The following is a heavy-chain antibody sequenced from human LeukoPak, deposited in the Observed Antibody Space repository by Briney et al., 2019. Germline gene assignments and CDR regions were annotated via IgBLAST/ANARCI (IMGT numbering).Heavy chain of an antibody. CDR2: ISSSSSYI. J-gene: IGHJ3*02. CDR3: ARVVESGYSYGDAFDI. CDR1: GFTFSSYS. Sequence: PGGSLRLSCAASGFTFSSYSMNWVRQAPGKGLEWVSSISSSSSYIYYADSVKGRFTISRDNAKNSLYLQMNSLRAEDTAVYYCARVVESGYSYGDAFDIWGQGTMVTVSS. V-gene: IGHV3-21*01. D-gene: IGHD5-18*01.